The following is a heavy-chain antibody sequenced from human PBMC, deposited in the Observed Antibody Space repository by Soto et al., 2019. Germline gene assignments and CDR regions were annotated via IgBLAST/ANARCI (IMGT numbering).Heavy chain of an antibody. V-gene: IGHV3-23*01. CDR1: GFTFSSYA. Sequence: GGSLRLSCAASGFTFSSYAMSWVRQAPGKGLEWVSAISGSGGSTYYADSVKGRFTISRDNSKNTLYLQMNSLRAEDTAVYYCAKGGRQWLVPDYYYGMDVWGQGTTVTVSS. CDR2: ISGSGGST. D-gene: IGHD6-19*01. CDR3: AKGGRQWLVPDYYYGMDV. J-gene: IGHJ6*02.